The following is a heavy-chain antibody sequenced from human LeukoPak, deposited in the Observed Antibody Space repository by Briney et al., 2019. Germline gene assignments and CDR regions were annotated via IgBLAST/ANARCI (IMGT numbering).Heavy chain of an antibody. Sequence: GASVKVSCKASGYTFTGYYVHWVRQAPGQGLEWMGRLNPNSGDTNCAQDFQGRVTMTRDTSISTAYMELNRLKPDDTAVYFCARVRGYCSSTSCYDFDYWGQGTLVTVSS. CDR2: LNPNSGDT. V-gene: IGHV1-2*06. D-gene: IGHD2-2*01. J-gene: IGHJ4*02. CDR1: GYTFTGYY. CDR3: ARVRGYCSSTSCYDFDY.